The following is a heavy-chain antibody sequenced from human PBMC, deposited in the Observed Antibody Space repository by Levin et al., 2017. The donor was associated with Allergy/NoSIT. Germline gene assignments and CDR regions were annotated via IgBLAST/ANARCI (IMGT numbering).Heavy chain of an antibody. V-gene: IGHV1-69*06. D-gene: IGHD6-13*01. CDR2: IIPIFGTA. Sequence: SVKVSCKASGGTFSSYAISWVRQAPGQGLEWMGGIIPIFGTANYAQKFQGRFPLTSDKSTSTAYMELSSLRSEDTAGYYCARESGYRRSPRLNNWVETWGQGTLVKVSS. CDR3: ARESGYRRSPRLNNWVET. CDR1: GGTFSSYA. J-gene: IGHJ5*02.